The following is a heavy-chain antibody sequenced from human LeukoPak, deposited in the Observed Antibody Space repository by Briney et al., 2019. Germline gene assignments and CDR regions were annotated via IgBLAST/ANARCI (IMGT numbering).Heavy chain of an antibody. V-gene: IGHV3-23*01. Sequence: PGGSLRLSCAASGFTFSSYAMSWVRQAPGKGLEWVSAISGTGGRTYYADSVKGRFTISRDNSKNTLYLQMNSLRAEDTAVYYCAKEPASGGWFDPWGQGTLVAVSS. CDR1: GFTFSSYA. D-gene: IGHD2-15*01. J-gene: IGHJ5*02. CDR3: AKEPASGGWFDP. CDR2: ISGTGGRT.